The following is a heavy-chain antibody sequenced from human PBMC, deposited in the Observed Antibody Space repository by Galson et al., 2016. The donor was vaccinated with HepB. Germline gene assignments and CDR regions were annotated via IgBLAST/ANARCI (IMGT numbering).Heavy chain of an antibody. CDR2: ISSAGSST. J-gene: IGHJ4*02. Sequence: SLRLSCAGSGFTLNYYWMYWVRQAPGKGLVWVSRISSAGSSTSYADFVKGRFTISRDNAKNTLYLQMNSLRAEDTALYYCAALPMVWSQGSLVTVSS. D-gene: IGHD2-8*01. CDR1: GFTLNYYW. CDR3: AALPMV. V-gene: IGHV3-74*01.